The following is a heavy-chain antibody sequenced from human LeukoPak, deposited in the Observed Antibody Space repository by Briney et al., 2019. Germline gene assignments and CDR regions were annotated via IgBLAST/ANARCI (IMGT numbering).Heavy chain of an antibody. CDR1: GYTFTSYY. J-gene: IGHJ6*02. CDR2: INPSGGST. Sequence: ASVKVSCKASGYTFTSYYMHWVRQAPGQGLEWMGIINPSGGSTSYAQKFQGRVTMTRDTSTSTVYMELSSLRSEDTAVYYCATPVERRVYYYYSMDVWGQGTTVTVSS. V-gene: IGHV1-46*01. CDR3: ATPVERRVYYYYSMDV.